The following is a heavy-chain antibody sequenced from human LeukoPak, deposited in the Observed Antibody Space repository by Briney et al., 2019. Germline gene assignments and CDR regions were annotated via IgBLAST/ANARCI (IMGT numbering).Heavy chain of an antibody. J-gene: IGHJ6*02. CDR1: GFTFSDHA. CDR2: ISYDGSKK. D-gene: IGHD3-10*01. V-gene: IGHV3-30-3*01. CDR3: ARDRGNSHYYNMDV. Sequence: GGSLRLSCEASGFTFSDHALHWVRQAPGKGLEWVAVISYDGSKKYYADSVKGRFTISRDNSRNTLYLQMSSLRVEDTAVFYCARDRGNSHYYNMDVWGQGTTVTVSS.